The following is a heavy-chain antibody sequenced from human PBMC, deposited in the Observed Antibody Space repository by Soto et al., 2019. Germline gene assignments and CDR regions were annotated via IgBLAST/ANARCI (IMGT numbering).Heavy chain of an antibody. CDR2: INPKTNDT. Sequence: ASVKVSCKAPGYTFTSYGINWVRQATGQGLEWMGWINPKTNDTAYAQKFQGRVSMTWDTSISTAYVELSSLRSEDMAVYYCALGEVFVLDAFDVWGQGTMVTVSS. D-gene: IGHD3-16*02. J-gene: IGHJ3*01. V-gene: IGHV1-8*01. CDR3: ALGEVFVLDAFDV. CDR1: GYTFTSYG.